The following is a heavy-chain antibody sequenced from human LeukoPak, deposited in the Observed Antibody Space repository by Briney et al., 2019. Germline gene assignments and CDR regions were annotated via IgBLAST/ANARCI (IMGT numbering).Heavy chain of an antibody. D-gene: IGHD3-22*01. CDR2: ISRSGSTK. CDR1: GFTFSDYN. J-gene: IGHJ4*02. CDR3: ASGAYYYDSSGYGGDY. V-gene: IGHV3-11*01. Sequence: PGGSLRLSCAASGFTFSDYNMRWIRQAPGKGLEWVSSISRSGSTKYYADSVKGRFTISRDNAKNSLFLQMNSLRAEDTAVYYCASGAYYYDSSGYGGDYWGQGTLVTVSS.